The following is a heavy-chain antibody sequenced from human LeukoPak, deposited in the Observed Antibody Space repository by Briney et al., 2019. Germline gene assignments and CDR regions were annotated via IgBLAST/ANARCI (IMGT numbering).Heavy chain of an antibody. V-gene: IGHV4-30-2*01. Sequence: SQTLSLTCTVSGGSISSGGYYWSWIRQPPGKGLEWIGYIYHSGSTYYNPSLRSRVTISVDRSKNQFSLKLSSVTAADTAGYSWASGGGGAARFFDYWGQGTLVTVSS. CDR3: ASGGGGAARFFDY. D-gene: IGHD6-6*01. CDR1: GGSISSGGYY. CDR2: IYHSGST. J-gene: IGHJ4*02.